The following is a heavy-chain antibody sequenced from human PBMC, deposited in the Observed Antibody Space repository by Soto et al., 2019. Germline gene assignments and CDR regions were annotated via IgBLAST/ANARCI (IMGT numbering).Heavy chain of an antibody. CDR1: GFTFSSYG. CDR3: ARDRRRAAVAAFDY. J-gene: IGHJ4*02. D-gene: IGHD6-19*01. CDR2: IWYDRSNK. V-gene: IGHV3-33*01. Sequence: QVQLVESGGGVVQPGRSLRLSCAASGFTFSSYGMHWVRQAPGKGLEWVAVIWYDRSNKYYADSVKGRFTISRDNSKNTLYLQMNSLRAEDTAVYYCARDRRRAAVAAFDYWGQGTLVTVSS.